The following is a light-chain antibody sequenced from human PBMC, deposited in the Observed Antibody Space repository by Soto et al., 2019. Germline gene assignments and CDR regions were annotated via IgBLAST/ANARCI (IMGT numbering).Light chain of an antibody. Sequence: QPVLTQPASVSGSPGQSITISCTGTSSDVGGYNYVSWYQQHPGKAPKLMIYEVSYRPSGVSHRFSGSKSGNTASLTISGLQAEDEADYYCSSYTSSNTYVFGTGTKLTVL. J-gene: IGLJ1*01. CDR1: SSDVGGYNY. V-gene: IGLV2-14*01. CDR2: EVS. CDR3: SSYTSSNTYV.